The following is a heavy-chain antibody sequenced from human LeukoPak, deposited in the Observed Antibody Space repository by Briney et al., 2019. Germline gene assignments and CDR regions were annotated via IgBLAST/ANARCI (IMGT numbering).Heavy chain of an antibody. Sequence: GRSLRLSCAASGFTFSRYGMHWVRQAPGKGLEWVAVIWYDGSNKYYADSVKGRFTISRDNSKNTLYLQMNSLRAEDTAVYYCARDRAAQQLVPFDPWGQGTLVTVSS. CDR1: GFTFSRYG. CDR3: ARDRAAQQLVPFDP. V-gene: IGHV3-33*01. D-gene: IGHD6-13*01. J-gene: IGHJ5*02. CDR2: IWYDGSNK.